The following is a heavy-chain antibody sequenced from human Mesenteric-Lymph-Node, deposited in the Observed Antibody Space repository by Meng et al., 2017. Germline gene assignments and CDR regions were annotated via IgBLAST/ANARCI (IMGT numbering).Heavy chain of an antibody. CDR3: ARVAAAGNEWFDP. J-gene: IGHJ5*02. CDR1: GGSISSINW. CDR2: IYHSGST. V-gene: IGHV4-4*02. D-gene: IGHD6-13*01. Sequence: QVQPQEAGPRLVRPSETRSLTCAVSGGSISSINWWTWVRQPPGKGLEWIGEIYHSGSTNYNPSLKSRVTISVDKSKNQFSLKLSSVTAADTAVYYCARVAAAGNEWFDPWGQGTLVTVSS.